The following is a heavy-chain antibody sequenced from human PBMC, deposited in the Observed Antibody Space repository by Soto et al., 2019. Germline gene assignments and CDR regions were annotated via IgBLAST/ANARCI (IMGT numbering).Heavy chain of an antibody. CDR2: IYWDDDK. V-gene: IGHV2-5*02. Sequence: FGPTLVNPTQPLTLTCTFSGFSLSTSGVGVGWIRQPPGKALEWLALIYWDDDKRYSPSLKSRLTITKDTSKNQVVLTMTNMDPVDTATYYCVTTVSYYYGMDVWGQGTTVTVSS. J-gene: IGHJ6*02. CDR1: GFSLSTSGVG. D-gene: IGHD4-17*01. CDR3: VTTVSYYYGMDV.